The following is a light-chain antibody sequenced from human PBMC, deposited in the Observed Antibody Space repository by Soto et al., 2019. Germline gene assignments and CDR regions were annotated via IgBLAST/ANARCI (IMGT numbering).Light chain of an antibody. CDR3: VLYMGSGIWV. J-gene: IGLJ3*02. CDR1: SGSVSPSYY. V-gene: IGLV8-61*01. CDR2: TTN. Sequence: QTVVTQEPSFSVSHGGTVTLTCGLSSGSVSPSYYPGWFQQTPGQAPRALIYTTNTRSSGVPDRFSGSILGNKAALTITGAQADDESDYYCVLYMGSGIWVFGGGTKVTVL.